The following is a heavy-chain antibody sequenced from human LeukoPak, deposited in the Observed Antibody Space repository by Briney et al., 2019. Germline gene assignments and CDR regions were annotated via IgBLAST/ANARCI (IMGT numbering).Heavy chain of an antibody. J-gene: IGHJ4*02. Sequence: SETLSLTCTVSGGSISSGSYYWSWIRQPPGKGLEWIGRIYTSGSTNYNPSLKSRVTISVDTSKNQFSLKLSSVTAADTAVYYCARDGAHWGSPFDYWGQGTLVTVSS. D-gene: IGHD7-27*01. CDR1: GGSISSGSYY. V-gene: IGHV4-61*02. CDR2: IYTSGST. CDR3: ARDGAHWGSPFDY.